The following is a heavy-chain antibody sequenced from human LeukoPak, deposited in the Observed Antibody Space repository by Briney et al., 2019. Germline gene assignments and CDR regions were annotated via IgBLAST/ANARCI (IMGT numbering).Heavy chain of an antibody. CDR2: IWYDGSNK. CDR1: GFTFSSYG. D-gene: IGHD4-17*01. Sequence: GGSLRLSCAASGFTFSSYGMPWVRQAPGKGLEWVAVIWYDGSNKYYADSVKGRFTISRDNSKNTLYLQMNSLRAEDTAVYYCARDVRGYGPFDLWGQGTLVTVSS. V-gene: IGHV3-33*01. J-gene: IGHJ5*02. CDR3: ARDVRGYGPFDL.